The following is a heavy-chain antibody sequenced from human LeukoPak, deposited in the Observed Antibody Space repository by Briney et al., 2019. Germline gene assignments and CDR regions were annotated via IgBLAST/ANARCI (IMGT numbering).Heavy chain of an antibody. CDR1: GGSISDSNYY. J-gene: IGHJ5*02. CDR2: IYYSGSA. CDR3: ARQSTIAAARIDP. D-gene: IGHD6-25*01. Sequence: SETLSLTRTVSGGSISDSNYYWGWIRQPPGRGLEWIGNIYYSGSAYYSPSLKSRVTVSVDTSKNQFSLKLNSVTAADTVVYYCARQSTIAAARIDPWGQGTLVTVSS. V-gene: IGHV4-39*01.